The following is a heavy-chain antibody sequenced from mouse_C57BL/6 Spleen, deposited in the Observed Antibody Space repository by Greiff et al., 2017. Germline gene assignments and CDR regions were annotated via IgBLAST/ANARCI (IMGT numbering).Heavy chain of an antibody. Sequence: QVQLKQPGAELVMPGASVKLSCKASGYTFTSYWMHWVKQRPGQGLEWIGEIDPSDSYTNYNQKFKGKSTLTVDKSSSTAYMQLSSLTSEDSAVYYCARHTTVVADYWGQGTTLTVSS. J-gene: IGHJ2*01. CDR1: GYTFTSYW. V-gene: IGHV1-69*01. CDR2: IDPSDSYT. D-gene: IGHD1-1*01. CDR3: ARHTTVVADY.